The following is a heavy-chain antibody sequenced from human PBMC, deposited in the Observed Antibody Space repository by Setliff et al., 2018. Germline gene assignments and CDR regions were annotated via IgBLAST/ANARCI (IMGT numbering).Heavy chain of an antibody. CDR1: GYTFTSYA. CDR2: INTNTGSP. Sequence: ASVKVSCKASGYTFTSYAMNWVRQAPGQGLEWMGWINTNTGSPSYAQGFTGRFVFSLDTSVSTAYLQISSLKPEDTAVYYCARDLGYCSRTSCHGDWFDPWGQGTLVTVSS. J-gene: IGHJ5*02. D-gene: IGHD2-2*01. V-gene: IGHV7-4-1*02. CDR3: ARDLGYCSRTSCHGDWFDP.